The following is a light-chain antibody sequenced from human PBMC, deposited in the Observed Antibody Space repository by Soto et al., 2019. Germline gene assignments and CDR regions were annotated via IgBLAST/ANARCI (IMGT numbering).Light chain of an antibody. CDR2: AAS. CDR1: QSISSY. Sequence: DIQMTQSPSSMCASVVERVTITYRASQSISSYLNWYQQQPGKAPKLLIYAASSLQSGVPSRFSGSGSGTDFTLTISRLQPEDFATYYCQQSYSTPRTFGQGTKVDIK. J-gene: IGKJ1*01. CDR3: QQSYSTPRT. V-gene: IGKV1-39*01.